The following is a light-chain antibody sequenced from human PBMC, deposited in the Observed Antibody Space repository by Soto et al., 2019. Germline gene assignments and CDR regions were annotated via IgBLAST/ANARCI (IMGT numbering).Light chain of an antibody. CDR1: RNGVGGYYF. CDR3: SSYTSDWGV. J-gene: IGLJ1*01. CDR2: DFR. Sequence: QSVLAQPASVTGSPGQSITISCTATRNGVGGYYFVSWDQHHPYKAPKLRIDDFRTRPSGVSDRFSGSKSGNTASLTISGLQAEDEADYYCSSYTSDWGVFGTGTKATVL. V-gene: IGLV2-14*03.